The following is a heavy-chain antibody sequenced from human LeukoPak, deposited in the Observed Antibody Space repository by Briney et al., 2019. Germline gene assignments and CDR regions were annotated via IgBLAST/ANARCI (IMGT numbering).Heavy chain of an antibody. D-gene: IGHD2-2*01. Sequence: SVKVSCKASGGTFSSYAISWVRQAPGQGLEWMGGIIPIFGTANYAQKFQGRVTITTDESTSTAYMELSSLRSEDTAVYYCARDSVVVPAAINYYYYMDVWGKGTTVTVSS. J-gene: IGHJ6*03. CDR2: IIPIFGTA. CDR1: GGTFSSYA. CDR3: ARDSVVVPAAINYYYYMDV. V-gene: IGHV1-69*05.